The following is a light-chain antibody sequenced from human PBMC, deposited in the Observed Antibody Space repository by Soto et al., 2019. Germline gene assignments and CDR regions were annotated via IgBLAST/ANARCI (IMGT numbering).Light chain of an antibody. CDR1: QSVSSNF. V-gene: IGKV3D-20*02. Sequence: ESVLTQSPGTLSLSPGERATLSCRASQSVSSNFLAWYQEKLGQAPRLLIYGASKRATGIPARFSGSGSGTDFTLTISSLEPEDFAAYYCQQRSNWLTFGGGTKVDIK. CDR2: GAS. J-gene: IGKJ4*01. CDR3: QQRSNWLT.